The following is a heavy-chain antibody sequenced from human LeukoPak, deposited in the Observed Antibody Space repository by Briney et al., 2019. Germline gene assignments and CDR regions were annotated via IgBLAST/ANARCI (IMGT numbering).Heavy chain of an antibody. CDR3: ARDCTNAGSGMDV. D-gene: IGHD2-8*01. V-gene: IGHV4-59*01. Sequence: SETLSLTCTVSGGSISSYYWSWIRQPPGKGLEWLGYIYYSGSTNYNPSLKSRVTISVDTSKNQFSLKPSSVTAADTAVYYCARDCTNAGSGMDVWGQGTTVTVSS. CDR2: IYYSGST. J-gene: IGHJ6*02. CDR1: GGSISSYY.